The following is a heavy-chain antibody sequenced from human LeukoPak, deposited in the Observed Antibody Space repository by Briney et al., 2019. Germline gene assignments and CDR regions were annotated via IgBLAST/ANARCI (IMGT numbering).Heavy chain of an antibody. CDR2: ISSSSSYI. CDR1: GFTFSSYS. V-gene: IGHV3-21*01. CDR3: ARPTGFWSVYGFWYFDL. J-gene: IGHJ2*01. Sequence: GGSLRLSCAASGFTFSSYSMNWVRQAPGKGLEWVSSISSSSSYIYYADSVKGRFTISRDNAKNSPYLQMNSLRVEDTAVYYCARPTGFWSVYGFWYFDLWGRGTLVTVSS. D-gene: IGHD3-3*01.